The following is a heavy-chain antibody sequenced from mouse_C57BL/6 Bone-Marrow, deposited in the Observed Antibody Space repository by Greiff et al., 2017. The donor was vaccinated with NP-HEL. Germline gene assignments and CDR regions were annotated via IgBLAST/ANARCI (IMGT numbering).Heavy chain of an antibody. D-gene: IGHD1-1*01. J-gene: IGHJ4*01. CDR3: VRNAITTVPPYYYAMDY. V-gene: IGHV10-3*01. Sequence: EVMLVESGGGLVQPKGSLKLSCAASGFTLNTYAMHWVRQAPGKGLEWVARIRSKSSNYATYYADSVKDRFTISRDDSQSMLYLQMNNLKTEDTAMYYCVRNAITTVPPYYYAMDYWGQGTSVTVSS. CDR2: IRSKSSNYAT. CDR1: GFTLNTYA.